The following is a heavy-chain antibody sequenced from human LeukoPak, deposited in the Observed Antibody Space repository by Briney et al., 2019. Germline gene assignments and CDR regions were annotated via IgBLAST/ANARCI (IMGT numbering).Heavy chain of an antibody. CDR1: GFTFSSYG. CDR2: ISTSSSII. V-gene: IGHV3-48*02. Sequence: PGGSLRLSCAASGFTFSSYGMNWVRQAPGKGLEWVSYISTSSSIIYYADSVKGRFTISRDTAKSSLYLQMTSLRDDDTAVYYCARGGYIDYRGQGTLVTVSS. J-gene: IGHJ4*02. CDR3: ARGGYIDY. D-gene: IGHD5-12*01.